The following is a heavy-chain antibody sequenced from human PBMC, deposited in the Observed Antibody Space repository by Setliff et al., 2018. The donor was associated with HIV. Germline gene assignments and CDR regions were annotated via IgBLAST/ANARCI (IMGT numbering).Heavy chain of an antibody. CDR3: ARDDTNFFDY. CDR1: GGSISSGGLY. J-gene: IGHJ4*02. CDR2: ISSGGGT. V-gene: IGHV4-31*03. Sequence: SETLSLTCTVSGGSISSGGLYWNWICQYPGKGLEWIGYISSGGGTYYNPSLKSRVSISVDTSKNQFSLDLRSVTAADTAIYYCARDDTNFFDYWGQGALVTVSS.